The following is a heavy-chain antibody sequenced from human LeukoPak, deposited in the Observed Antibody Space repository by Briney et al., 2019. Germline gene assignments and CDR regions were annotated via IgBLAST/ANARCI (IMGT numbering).Heavy chain of an antibody. V-gene: IGHV4-59*11. CDR3: GRDALVGYFSYYYMDV. CDR1: GGSIISHY. D-gene: IGHD2-15*01. CDR2: ISNSGST. Sequence: PSETLSLTCTVSGGSIISHYWTWIRQSPVRGLDWIGDISNSGSTSYNPSLKSRVTISIDTSKNQFSLKLSSVTAADTAVYYCGRDALVGYFSYYYMDVWGKGTTVTVSS. J-gene: IGHJ6*03.